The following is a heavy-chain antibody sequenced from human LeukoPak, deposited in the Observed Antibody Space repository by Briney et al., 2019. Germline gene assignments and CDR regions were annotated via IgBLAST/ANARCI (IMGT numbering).Heavy chain of an antibody. J-gene: IGHJ4*02. V-gene: IGHV4-4*07. CDR1: GGSIKNYQ. CDR3: ARGPQDYPEQFDY. D-gene: IGHD1/OR15-1a*01. CDR2: IYNTGST. Sequence: SXXLSLTCTVSGGSIKNYQWSWIRQPAGKGLEWIGRIYNTGSTNYNPSLKSRVTMSMDTSKNQFSLKLRSVTAADTAVYYCARGPQDYPEQFDYWGQGNLVTVSS.